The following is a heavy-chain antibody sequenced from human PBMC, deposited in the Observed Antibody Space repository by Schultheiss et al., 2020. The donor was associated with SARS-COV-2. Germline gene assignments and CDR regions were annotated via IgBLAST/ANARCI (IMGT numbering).Heavy chain of an antibody. CDR3: ARGGGGDYGGEYFDY. V-gene: IGHV3-30*03. CDR1: GFTFSSYG. CDR2: ISYDGSNK. D-gene: IGHD4-17*01. Sequence: GGSLRLSCAASGFTFSSYGMHWVRQAPGKGLEWVAVISYDGSNKYYADSVKGRFTISRDNSKNTLYLQMNSLRAEDTAVYYCARGGGGDYGGEYFDYWGQGTLVTVSS. J-gene: IGHJ4*02.